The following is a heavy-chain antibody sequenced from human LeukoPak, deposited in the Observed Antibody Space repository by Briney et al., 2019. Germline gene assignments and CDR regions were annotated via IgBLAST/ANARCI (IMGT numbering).Heavy chain of an antibody. V-gene: IGHV3-21*04. CDR1: GFTFSSYS. Sequence: PGGSLRLSCAASGFTFSSYSMSWVRQAPGKGLEWVSSISSSSTYMYYADSVKGRFTISRDNSKNTLYLQMNSLRAEDTAVYYCAKVVAEVFGYFDYWGQGTLVTVSS. D-gene: IGHD2-15*01. CDR3: AKVVAEVFGYFDY. J-gene: IGHJ4*02. CDR2: ISSSSTYM.